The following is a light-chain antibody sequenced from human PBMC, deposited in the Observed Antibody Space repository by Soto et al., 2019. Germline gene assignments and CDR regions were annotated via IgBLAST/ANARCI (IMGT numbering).Light chain of an antibody. Sequence: EIVLSQSPASLSLSPGEIAALSCRSSQSVSSYLAWYQQKPGQAPRLLIYDASNRATVIPARFSGSGSGTDFTLTISIQYAEYVAVYCWQQRSCWPLTFGGGTKVDIK. J-gene: IGKJ4*01. CDR1: QSVSSY. CDR3: QQRSCWPLT. V-gene: IGKV3-11*01. CDR2: DAS.